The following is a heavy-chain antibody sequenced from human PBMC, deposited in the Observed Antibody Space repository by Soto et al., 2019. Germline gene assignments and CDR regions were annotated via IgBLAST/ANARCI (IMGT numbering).Heavy chain of an antibody. V-gene: IGHV3-23*01. CDR1: GFTFSSYA. Sequence: EVQLLESGGGLVQPGGSLRLSCAASGFTFSSYAMSWVRQAPGKGLEWVSAISGSGGSTYYADSVKGRFTISRDNSKNTLYLQMKSLGAEDTAVYYCAKLGVVVVAATDFYFDYWGQGTLVTVSS. CDR3: AKLGVVVVAATDFYFDY. J-gene: IGHJ4*02. D-gene: IGHD2-15*01. CDR2: ISGSGGST.